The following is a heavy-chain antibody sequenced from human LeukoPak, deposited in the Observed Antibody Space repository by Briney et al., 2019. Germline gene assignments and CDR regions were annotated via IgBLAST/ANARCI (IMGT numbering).Heavy chain of an antibody. J-gene: IGHJ4*02. CDR2: IIPILGIA. CDR1: GGTFSSYA. Sequence: SVKVSCKASGGTFSSYAISWVRQAPGQRLEWMGRIIPILGIANYAQKFQGRVTITADKSTSTAYMELSSLRSEDTAVYYCAREFPTYRSFDYWGQGTLVTVSS. D-gene: IGHD3-16*02. CDR3: AREFPTYRSFDY. V-gene: IGHV1-69*04.